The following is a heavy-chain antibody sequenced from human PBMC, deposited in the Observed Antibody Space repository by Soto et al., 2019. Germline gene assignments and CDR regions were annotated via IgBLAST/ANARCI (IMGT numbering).Heavy chain of an antibody. CDR3: AKAMANTVYGVDNLFDF. CDR2: ISGSASAT. D-gene: IGHD3-3*01. CDR1: GFSFSNYA. V-gene: IGHV3-23*01. Sequence: GGSLRLSCATSGFSFSNYAMSWVRQAPGKGLEWVSLISGSASATHYADSVKGRFTISRDNSKRTVYLQLNSLRAEDPAVYSCAKAMANTVYGVDNLFDFWGRGTLVTVSS. J-gene: IGHJ4*02.